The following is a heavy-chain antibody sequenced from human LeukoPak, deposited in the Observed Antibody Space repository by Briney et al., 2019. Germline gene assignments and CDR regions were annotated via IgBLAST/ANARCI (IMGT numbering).Heavy chain of an antibody. CDR2: VHYSGNS. D-gene: IGHD3-9*01. Sequence: KASETLSLTCTVSGDSLTSYYWSWIRQPPGKGLEWIGYVHYSGNSNYNPSLKSRVTISLDTSKNQFSLKLSSVTAADTAVYYCARQQVDYDILTGYLDYWGQGTLVTVSS. CDR3: ARQQVDYDILTGYLDY. CDR1: GDSLTSYY. J-gene: IGHJ4*02. V-gene: IGHV4-59*08.